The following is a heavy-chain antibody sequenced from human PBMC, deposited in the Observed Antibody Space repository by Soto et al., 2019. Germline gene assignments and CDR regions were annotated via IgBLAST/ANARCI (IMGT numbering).Heavy chain of an antibody. CDR3: ALGYTYGFTY. CDR1: GGSMSRYY. CDR2: IHYRGST. V-gene: IGHV4-59*01. D-gene: IGHD5-18*01. Sequence: PSETLSLTCTVSGGSMSRYYWSWIRQAPGKGLEWLGHIHYRGSTNYNPSLKSREDIAVDTSKNQLSLKLNSVTAADTAVYYCALGYTYGFTYWGQGTPVTVS. J-gene: IGHJ4*02.